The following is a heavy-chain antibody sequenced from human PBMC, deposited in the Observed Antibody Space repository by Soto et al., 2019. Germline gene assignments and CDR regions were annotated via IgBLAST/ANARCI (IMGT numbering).Heavy chain of an antibody. CDR1: GFTLSNSW. CDR2: INNDGSNT. V-gene: IGHV3-74*01. J-gene: IGHJ6*02. Sequence: GGSLRLSCRASGFTLSNSWMHWVRHAPGKGLVWVSRINNDGSNTAYADSVKGRFTISRDNAKNTLYMQMNFLRVEDTAVYYCARDEGGPDVWGQGTTVTVSS. CDR3: ARDEGGPDV.